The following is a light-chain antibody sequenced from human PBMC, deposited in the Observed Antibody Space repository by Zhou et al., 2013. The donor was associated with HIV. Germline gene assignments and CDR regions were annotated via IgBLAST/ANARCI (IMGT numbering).Light chain of an antibody. Sequence: QMTQSPSSLSASVGDTVTITCRASQDISNYVAWFQQRPGKAPKSLIFAASSLHSGVPFKFSGSGSGTDFSLTIYDLQSEDSATYFCQQYQDYPITFGQGTRLEI. CDR1: QDISNY. CDR2: AAS. CDR3: QQYQDYPIT. J-gene: IGKJ5*01. V-gene: IGKV1-16*02.